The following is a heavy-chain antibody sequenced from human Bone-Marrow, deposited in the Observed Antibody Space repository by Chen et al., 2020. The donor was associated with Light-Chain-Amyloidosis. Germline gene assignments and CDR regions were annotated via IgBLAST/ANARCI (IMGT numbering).Heavy chain of an antibody. Sequence: EEHLVESGGGLVQPGRSLRLSCEASGFTFDDYAMHWVRQAPGKGLEWVSGISWSSGVKGYVDSVRGRFTISRDGVKNSLYLQMNSLRPEDTALYYCAKDKGGSMGFGMDVWGQGTTVIVSS. D-gene: IGHD3-10*01. CDR2: ISWSSGVK. J-gene: IGHJ6*02. CDR3: AKDKGGSMGFGMDV. V-gene: IGHV3-9*01. CDR1: GFTFDDYA.